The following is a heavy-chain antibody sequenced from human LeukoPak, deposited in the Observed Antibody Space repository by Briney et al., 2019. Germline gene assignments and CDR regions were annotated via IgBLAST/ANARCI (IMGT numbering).Heavy chain of an antibody. D-gene: IGHD6-6*01. Sequence: GGSLRLSCAASGFTFSDYYMSWIRQAPGKGLEWVSYITSSGSTIYHADSVKGRFTISRDNAKNSLYLQMNSLRAEDTAVYYCARDGSSSSLDYWGQGTLVTVSS. CDR2: ITSSGSTI. CDR1: GFTFSDYY. CDR3: ARDGSSSSLDY. V-gene: IGHV3-11*04. J-gene: IGHJ4*02.